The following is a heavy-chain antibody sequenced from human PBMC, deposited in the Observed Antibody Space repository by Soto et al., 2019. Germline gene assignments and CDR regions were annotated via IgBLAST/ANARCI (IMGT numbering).Heavy chain of an antibody. V-gene: IGHV1-18*01. J-gene: IGHJ1*01. D-gene: IGHD6-19*01. CDR2: ISAYNGNT. Sequence: AASVKVSCKASGYTFTSYGISWVRQAPGQGLEWMGWISAYNGNTNYAQKLQGRVTMTTDTSTSTAYMELRSLRSDDTAVYYCARDSPIAVATHDSLYFQHWGQGTLVTVSS. CDR3: ARDSPIAVATHDSLYFQH. CDR1: GYTFTSYG.